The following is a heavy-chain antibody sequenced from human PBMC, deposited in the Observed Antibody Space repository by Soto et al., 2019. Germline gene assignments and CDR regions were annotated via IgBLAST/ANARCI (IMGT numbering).Heavy chain of an antibody. CDR3: ARVHYGGPFDY. J-gene: IGHJ4*02. V-gene: IGHV3-48*03. Sequence: GGSLRLSCAASGFTFSSYEMNWVRQAPGKGLEWVSYISSSGSTIYYADSVKGRFTISRDNAKNSLYLQMNSLRAEDTAVYYCARVHYGGPFDYWGQGTLVTVYS. CDR2: ISSSGSTI. D-gene: IGHD4-17*01. CDR1: GFTFSSYE.